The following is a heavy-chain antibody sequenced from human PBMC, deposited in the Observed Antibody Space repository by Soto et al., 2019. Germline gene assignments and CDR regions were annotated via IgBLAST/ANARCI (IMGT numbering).Heavy chain of an antibody. CDR3: ARSQDTAMAFVPNHPFDY. CDR2: INPNSGGT. V-gene: IGHV1-2*04. Sequence: ASVKVSCKASGYTFTGYYMQWVRQAPGQGLEWMGWINPNSGGTNYAQKFQGWVTMTRDTSISTAYMELSRLRSDDTAVYYCARSQDTAMAFVPNHPFDYWGQGTLVTVSS. J-gene: IGHJ4*02. CDR1: GYTFTGYY. D-gene: IGHD5-18*01.